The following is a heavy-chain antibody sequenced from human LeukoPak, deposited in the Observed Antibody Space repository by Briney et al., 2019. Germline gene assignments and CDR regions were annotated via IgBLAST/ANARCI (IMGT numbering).Heavy chain of an antibody. CDR2: MNPNSGNT. CDR3: ARGPTYYYGSGSLNDY. D-gene: IGHD3-10*01. V-gene: IGHV1-8*01. Sequence: ASVKVSCKASGYTFTSYDINWVRQATGQGLEWIGWMNPNSGNTGYAQKLQGRVTMTRNTSISTAYMELSSLRSEDTAVYYCARGPTYYYGSGSLNDYWGQGTLVTVSS. CDR1: GYTFTSYD. J-gene: IGHJ4*02.